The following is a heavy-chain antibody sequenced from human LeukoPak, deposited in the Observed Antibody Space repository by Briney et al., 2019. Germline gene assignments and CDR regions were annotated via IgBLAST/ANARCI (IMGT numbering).Heavy chain of an antibody. CDR1: GGSVNSYY. J-gene: IGHJ5*02. CDR2: IFYTGTT. CDR3: ARDETHFYGSGSSNWFDP. V-gene: IGHV4-59*02. D-gene: IGHD3-10*01. Sequence: SETLSLTCIVSGGSVNSYYWSWIRQPPGKGLEWIGYIFYTGTTIYNPSLKSRLTISLDTPKNQFSLNLSSVTAADTAVYYCARDETHFYGSGSSNWFDPWGQGSLVTVSS.